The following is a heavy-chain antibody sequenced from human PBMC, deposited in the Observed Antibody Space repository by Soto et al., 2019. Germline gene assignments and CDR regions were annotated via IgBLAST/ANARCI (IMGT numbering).Heavy chain of an antibody. CDR1: GCSISSSSYS. J-gene: IGHJ5*02. Sequence: SETRSRTGVVSGCSISSSSYSWCWIRRPPGKGLEWFGSIYYSGSTSYNPSLKSRVTISVDTSKNQFSLKLSSVTAADTAVYYCARGRNWFDPWGQGTLVTVSS. CDR3: ARGRNWFDP. CDR2: IYYSGST. V-gene: IGHV4-39*01.